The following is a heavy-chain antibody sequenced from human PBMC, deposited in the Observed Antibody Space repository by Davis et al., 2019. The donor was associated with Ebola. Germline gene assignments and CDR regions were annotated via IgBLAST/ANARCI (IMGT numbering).Heavy chain of an antibody. CDR1: GGSISSYY. J-gene: IGHJ4*02. D-gene: IGHD3-10*01. CDR3: ARRYYGSGSYYGPYYFDY. CDR2: IHYSGDT. Sequence: SETLSLTCTVSGGSISSYYWSWIRQPPGKGLEWIGYIHYSGDTKSNPSLKSRVTISVDTSKNQFSLKLSSVTAADTAVYYCARRYYGSGSYYGPYYFDYWGQGTLVTVSS. V-gene: IGHV4-59*08.